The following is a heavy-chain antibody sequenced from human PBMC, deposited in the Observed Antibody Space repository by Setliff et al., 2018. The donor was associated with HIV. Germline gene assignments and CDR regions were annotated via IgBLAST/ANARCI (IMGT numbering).Heavy chain of an antibody. CDR3: AKDRYYDSSGSPFDY. CDR1: GFTFSSYA. V-gene: IGHV3-30*02. J-gene: IGHJ4*02. D-gene: IGHD3-22*01. Sequence: PGGSLRLSCAGSGFTFSSYAMHWVHQAPGKGLEWVAFIRYDGSNKYYADSVKGRFTISRDNSKNTLYLQMNSLRAEDTAVYYCAKDRYYDSSGSPFDYWGQGTLVTVSS. CDR2: IRYDGSNK.